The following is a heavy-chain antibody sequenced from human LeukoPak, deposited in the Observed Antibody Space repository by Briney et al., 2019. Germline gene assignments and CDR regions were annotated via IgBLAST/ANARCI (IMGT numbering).Heavy chain of an antibody. CDR1: GFIFSSYA. J-gene: IGHJ4*02. V-gene: IGHV3-9*01. Sequence: GGSLRLSCAASGFIFSSYAMSWVRQAPGKGLEWVSGISWNSGNIGYADSVKGRFTISRDNAKNSLYLQMNSLRAEDTALYYCAKEKDTNYYDSRIFDYWGQGTLVTVSS. D-gene: IGHD3-22*01. CDR3: AKEKDTNYYDSRIFDY. CDR2: ISWNSGNI.